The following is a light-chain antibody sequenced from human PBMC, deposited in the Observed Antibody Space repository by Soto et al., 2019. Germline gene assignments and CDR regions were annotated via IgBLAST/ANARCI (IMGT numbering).Light chain of an antibody. CDR2: GAS. CDR1: QNVASK. CDR3: QQYINLPPL. J-gene: IGKJ5*01. Sequence: EIVMTQSPGTLSVSPGERATLSCRASQNVASKLAWYQQKRGQAPRLLIYGASTRATGIPDRFSGSGFGTEFTLTISSLQSEDFAVYYCQQYINLPPLLGQGTRLEIK. V-gene: IGKV3-15*01.